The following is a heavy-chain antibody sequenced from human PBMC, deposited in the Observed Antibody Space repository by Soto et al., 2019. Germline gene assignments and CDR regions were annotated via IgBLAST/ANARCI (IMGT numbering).Heavy chain of an antibody. V-gene: IGHV3-73*01. CDR2: IRSKANSYAT. CDR3: AKDGAIKPS. J-gene: IGHJ4*02. Sequence: GGSLRLSCAASGFTFSGSAMHWVRQASGKGLEWVGRIRSKANSYATAYAASVKGRFTISRDDSKNTAYLQMNSLRAEDTAVYYCAKDGAIKPSWGQGTLVTVSS. D-gene: IGHD3-16*01. CDR1: GFTFSGSA.